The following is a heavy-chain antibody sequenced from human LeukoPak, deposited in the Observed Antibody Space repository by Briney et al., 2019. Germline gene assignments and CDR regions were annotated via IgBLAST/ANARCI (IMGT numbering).Heavy chain of an antibody. CDR3: AKAYDFWGSTPRYFDY. CDR2: ISGSGTKS. Sequence: GGSLRLSCATSGFTFRSYAMSWFRQAPGKGLEWVSAISGSGTKSFYRDSVKGRFTISSDNSKNTLYLQMNSLRAEDTAVYYCAKAYDFWGSTPRYFDYWGQGTLVTVSS. V-gene: IGHV3-23*01. CDR1: GFTFRSYA. D-gene: IGHD3-3*01. J-gene: IGHJ4*02.